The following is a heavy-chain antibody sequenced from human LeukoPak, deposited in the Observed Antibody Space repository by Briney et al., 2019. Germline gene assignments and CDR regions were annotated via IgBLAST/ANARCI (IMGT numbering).Heavy chain of an antibody. Sequence: EASVKVSCKASGYTFTSYYMHWVRQAPGQGLGWMGLINPSGTNTNYAQKFQGRVTMTRDTSTSTVYMELSSLRSVDTAVYYCARELSGGYFDYWGQGTLVTVSS. CDR3: ARELSGGYFDY. D-gene: IGHD7-27*01. CDR1: GYTFTSYY. V-gene: IGHV1-46*01. CDR2: INPSGTNT. J-gene: IGHJ4*02.